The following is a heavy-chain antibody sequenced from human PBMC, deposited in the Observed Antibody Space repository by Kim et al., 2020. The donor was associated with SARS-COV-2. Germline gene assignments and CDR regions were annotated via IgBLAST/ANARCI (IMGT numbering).Heavy chain of an antibody. J-gene: IGHJ4*01. V-gene: IGHV3-48*03. Sequence: TYYPDHVTGRCNISRDNDTNSLYLKLKSLRAEATAVYYCARGPNYCPLDYWGHGTLVTVSS. CDR2: T. D-gene: IGHD1-7*01. CDR3: ARGPNYCPLDY.